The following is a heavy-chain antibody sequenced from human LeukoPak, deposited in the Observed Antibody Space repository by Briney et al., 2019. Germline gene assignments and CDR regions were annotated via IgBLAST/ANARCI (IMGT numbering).Heavy chain of an antibody. Sequence: GGSLRLSCAASGFTFSSYSMNWVRQAPGKGLEWVSSISSSSSYIYYADSVKGRFTISRDNAKNSLYLQMNSLRAEDTAVYSCAKPGPGRVYNWFDPWGQGTLVTVSS. J-gene: IGHJ5*02. CDR3: AKPGPGRVYNWFDP. CDR1: GFTFSSYS. D-gene: IGHD3-10*01. CDR2: ISSSSSYI. V-gene: IGHV3-21*04.